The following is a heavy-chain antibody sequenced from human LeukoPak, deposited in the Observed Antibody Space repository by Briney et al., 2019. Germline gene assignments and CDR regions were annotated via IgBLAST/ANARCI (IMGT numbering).Heavy chain of an antibody. CDR3: ARERPVYYFDY. J-gene: IGHJ4*02. CDR2: ISYDGSNK. V-gene: IGHV3-30*04. Sequence: GGSLRLSCAASGFTFSSYAIHWVRQAPGKGLEWVAVISYDGSNKYYADSVKGRFTISRDNSKNTLYLQMNGLRAEDTAVYYCARERPVYYFDYWGQGTLVTVSS. CDR1: GFTFSSYA.